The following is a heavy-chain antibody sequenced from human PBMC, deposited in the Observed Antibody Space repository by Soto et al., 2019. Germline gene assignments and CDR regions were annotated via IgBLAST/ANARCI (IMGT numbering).Heavy chain of an antibody. J-gene: IGHJ3*02. D-gene: IGHD2-15*01. V-gene: IGHV1-2*04. Sequence: ASVKVSCKASGYTFTGYYMHWVRQAPGQGLEWMGWINPNSGGTNYAQKFQGWVTMTRDTSISTAYMELSRLRSDDTAVYYCARDRNSVVVAATSAFDIWGQGTVVTVSS. CDR1: GYTFTGYY. CDR3: ARDRNSVVVAATSAFDI. CDR2: INPNSGGT.